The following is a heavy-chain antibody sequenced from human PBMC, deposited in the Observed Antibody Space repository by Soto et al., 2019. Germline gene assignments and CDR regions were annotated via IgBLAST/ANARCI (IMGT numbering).Heavy chain of an antibody. CDR3: AHSLSSRWSGGNWFDP. J-gene: IGHJ5*02. Sequence: SGPTLVNPTQTLTLTCTFSGFSLSTSGVGVGWIRQPPGKALEWLALIYWNDDKRYSPSLKSRLTITKDTSKNQVVLTMTNMDPVDTATYYCAHSLSSRWSGGNWFDPWGQGTLVTVSS. CDR1: GFSLSTSGVG. CDR2: IYWNDDK. D-gene: IGHD3-10*02. V-gene: IGHV2-5*01.